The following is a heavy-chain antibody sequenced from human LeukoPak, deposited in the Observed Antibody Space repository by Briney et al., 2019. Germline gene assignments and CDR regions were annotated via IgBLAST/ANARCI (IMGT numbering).Heavy chain of an antibody. CDR3: ASSLPDSAHAFDI. Sequence: PSETLSLTCTVSGGSISSSSYYWGWIRQPPGKGLEWVGTIYYSGSTYYNPSLKSRVTISVDTSKNQFSLKLSSVTAADTAVYYCASSLPDSAHAFDIWGQGTMVTVSS. D-gene: IGHD1-14*01. CDR1: GGSISSSSYY. V-gene: IGHV4-39*01. J-gene: IGHJ3*02. CDR2: IYYSGST.